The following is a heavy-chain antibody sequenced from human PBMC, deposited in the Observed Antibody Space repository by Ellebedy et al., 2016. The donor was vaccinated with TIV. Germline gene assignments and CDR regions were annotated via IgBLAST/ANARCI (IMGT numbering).Heavy chain of an antibody. D-gene: IGHD5/OR15-5a*01. CDR1: RFILNNYW. V-gene: IGHV3-7*03. CDR2: IQHDGSGE. Sequence: PGGSLRLSCAASRFILNNYWMSWVRQAPGKGLEWVAAIQHDGSGEYYVDSVKGRFTISRDNAKSSLYLQMNSLRAEDTAMYYCARGPRGLHTGLAYWGQGTLVTVSS. J-gene: IGHJ4*02. CDR3: ARGPRGLHTGLAY.